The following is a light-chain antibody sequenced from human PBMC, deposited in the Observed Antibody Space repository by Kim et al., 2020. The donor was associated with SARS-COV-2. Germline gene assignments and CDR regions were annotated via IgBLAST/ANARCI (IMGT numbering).Light chain of an antibody. CDR3: NSRESGVNHVV. CDR1: SLRSYY. J-gene: IGLJ3*02. Sequence: SSELTQDPAVSVALGQTVRITCQGDSLRSYYASWYQQRPGQAPVLLIYDKNNRPSGIPDRFSGSSSGNTASLTITGAQAEDEADHYCNSRESGVNHVVFGGGTQLTVL. CDR2: DKN. V-gene: IGLV3-19*01.